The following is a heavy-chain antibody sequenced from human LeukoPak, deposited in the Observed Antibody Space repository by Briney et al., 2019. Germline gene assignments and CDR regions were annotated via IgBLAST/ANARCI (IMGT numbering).Heavy chain of an antibody. J-gene: IGHJ4*02. V-gene: IGHV4-34*12. CDR2: VIHGGST. CDR3: AKSNGYGLIDY. Sequence: SSETLSLTCAVYGGSFRGHSWSWIRQPPGKGLEWIGEVIHGGSTNYNPSLKSRVTMYIDTSKNQFSLKLSSVTAADTAMYYCAKSNGYGLIDYWGQGTLVTVSS. CDR1: GGSFRGHS. D-gene: IGHD5-12*01.